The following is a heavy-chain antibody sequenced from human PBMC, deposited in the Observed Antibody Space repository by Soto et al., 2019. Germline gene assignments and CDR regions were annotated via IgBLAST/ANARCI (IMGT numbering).Heavy chain of an antibody. V-gene: IGHV3-7*01. CDR3: ARSGSEVDY. Sequence: EVQLLESGGGLVQPGGSLRLSCAASGFMFGSYAMSWVRQAPGKGLEWVANMKKDGSQKNYVDSVKGRFTVSRDNAKNSLYLQMNSLRAEDTAMYYCARSGSEVDYWGQGTLVIVSS. D-gene: IGHD3-10*01. CDR2: MKKDGSQK. J-gene: IGHJ4*02. CDR1: GFMFGSYA.